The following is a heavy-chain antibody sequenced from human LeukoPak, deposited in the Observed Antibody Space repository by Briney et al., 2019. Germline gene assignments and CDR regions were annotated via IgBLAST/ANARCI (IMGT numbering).Heavy chain of an antibody. CDR2: ISAYNGNT. Sequence: ASVKVSCKASGYTFTSYGISWVRQAPGQGLEWMGWISAYNGNTNYAQKLQGRVTMTTDTSTSTAYMELRSLRSDDTAVYYCARDLPSTRVVGATPIFDYWGQGTLVTVSS. D-gene: IGHD1-26*01. CDR1: GYTFTSYG. V-gene: IGHV1-18*01. J-gene: IGHJ4*02. CDR3: ARDLPSTRVVGATPIFDY.